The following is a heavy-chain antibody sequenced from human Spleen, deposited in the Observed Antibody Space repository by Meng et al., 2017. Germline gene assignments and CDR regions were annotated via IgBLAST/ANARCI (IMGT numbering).Heavy chain of an antibody. D-gene: IGHD2-2*01. CDR3: ARGGRTSCYSPSAY. Sequence: EVQLLESGGGLAQPGGSLRLSCVASGFSSSTYAMHWVRQAPGRGLEWVSSICSDSNTLHYADSVKGRFTISRDSSKNTLSLQMNNLRAEDTALYYCARGGRTSCYSPSAYWGQGTLVTVSS. J-gene: IGHJ4*02. V-gene: IGHV3-23*01. CDR1: GFSSSTYA. CDR2: ICSDSNTL.